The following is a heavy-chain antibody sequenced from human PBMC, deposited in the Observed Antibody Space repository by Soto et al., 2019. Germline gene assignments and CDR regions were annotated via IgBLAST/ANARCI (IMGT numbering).Heavy chain of an antibody. V-gene: IGHV3-30-3*01. D-gene: IGHD2-21*02. CDR1: GFTFSSYA. CDR3: PRAGGGDSRSAFDI. CDR2: ISYDGSNK. Sequence: GGSLRLSCAASGFTFSSYAMHWVRQAPGKGLEWVAVISYDGSNKYYADSVKGRFTISRDNSKNTLYLQMNSLRAEDTAVYYCPRAGGGDSRSAFDIWGQGTMVTVSS. J-gene: IGHJ3*02.